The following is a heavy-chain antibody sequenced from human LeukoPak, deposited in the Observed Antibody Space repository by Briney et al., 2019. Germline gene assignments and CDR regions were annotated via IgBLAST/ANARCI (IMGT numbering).Heavy chain of an antibody. Sequence: GGSLRLSCAASGFTFSSYAMSWVRQAPGKGLEWVSAISGSGGSTYYADSVKGRFTISRDNSRNTLYLQMNSLRAEDTAVYYCAKDLHPRSGSHSPFDYWGQGTLVTVSS. CDR2: ISGSGGST. CDR3: AKDLHPRSGSHSPFDY. D-gene: IGHD3-10*01. CDR1: GFTFSSYA. V-gene: IGHV3-23*01. J-gene: IGHJ4*02.